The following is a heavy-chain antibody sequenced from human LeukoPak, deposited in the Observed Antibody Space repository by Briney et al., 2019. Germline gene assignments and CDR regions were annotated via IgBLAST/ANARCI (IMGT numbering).Heavy chain of an antibody. D-gene: IGHD3-9*01. CDR2: INHSGST. CDR1: GGSISSSSYY. J-gene: IGHJ4*02. V-gene: IGHV4-39*07. CDR3: ARRGPYYDILTGYYTRGGIDY. Sequence: SETLSLTCTVSGGSISSSSYYWGWIRQPPGKGLEWIGEINHSGSTNYNPSLKSRVTISVDTSKNQFSLKLSSVTAADTAVYYCARRGPYYDILTGYYTRGGIDYWGQGTLVTVSS.